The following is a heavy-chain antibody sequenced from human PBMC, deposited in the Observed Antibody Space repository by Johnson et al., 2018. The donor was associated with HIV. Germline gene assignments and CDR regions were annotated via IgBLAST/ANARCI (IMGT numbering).Heavy chain of an antibody. CDR2: IWYDGSNK. CDR1: GFTFSSYA. CDR3: SYAFDI. Sequence: QEQLVESGGGLVQPGGSLRLSCAASGFTFSSYAMSWVRQAPGKGLEWVAIIWYDGSNKYYADSVKGRFTISRDDSKNTAYLQMNSLKTEDTAVYYCSYAFDIWGQGTMVTVSS. J-gene: IGHJ3*02. V-gene: IGHV3-33*08.